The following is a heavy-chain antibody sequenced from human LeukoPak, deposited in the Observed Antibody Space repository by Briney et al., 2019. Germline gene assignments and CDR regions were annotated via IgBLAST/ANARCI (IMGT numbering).Heavy chain of an antibody. CDR2: VHSDGSIA. Sequence: AGGSLRLSCAASGFTFGNYWINWLRQAPGKGLVWVSRVHSDGSIANYADSVKGRFSISRDSAKNTLYLQMSSLRSEDTAVYYCAREQEDCTGTTCYRAFDVWGQGTMVTVS. D-gene: IGHD2-2*01. CDR3: AREQEDCTGTTCYRAFDV. V-gene: IGHV3-74*01. J-gene: IGHJ3*01. CDR1: GFTFGNYW.